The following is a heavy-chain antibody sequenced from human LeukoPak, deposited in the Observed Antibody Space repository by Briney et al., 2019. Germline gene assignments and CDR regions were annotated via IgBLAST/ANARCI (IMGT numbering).Heavy chain of an antibody. J-gene: IGHJ4*02. CDR3: AASLPNIVVVPATKGPFGY. CDR2: VSGSGGNI. Sequence: PGGSLRLSCAASGFTFSSSAMSWVRQAPGKGLEWVSGVSGSGGNIHYADSVKGRFTISRDNSKNTLYLQMNSLRAEDTAVYYCAASLPNIVVVPATKGPFGYWGQGALVTVSS. V-gene: IGHV3-23*01. CDR1: GFTFSSSA. D-gene: IGHD2-2*01.